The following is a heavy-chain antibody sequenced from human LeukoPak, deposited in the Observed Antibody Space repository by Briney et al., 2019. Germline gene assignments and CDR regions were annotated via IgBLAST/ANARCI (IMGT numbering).Heavy chain of an antibody. V-gene: IGHV3-15*01. Sequence: PGGSLRLSCAASGFTFSNAWMSWVRQAPGKGLEWVGRIKSKTDGGTTDYAAPVKGRFTISRDDSKNTLYLQMNSLKTEDTAVYYCTTVPQEDDYYYYYMDVWGKGTTVTVSS. CDR3: TTVPQEDDYYYYYMDV. CDR2: IKSKTDGGTT. J-gene: IGHJ6*03. CDR1: GFTFSNAW. D-gene: IGHD3-16*01.